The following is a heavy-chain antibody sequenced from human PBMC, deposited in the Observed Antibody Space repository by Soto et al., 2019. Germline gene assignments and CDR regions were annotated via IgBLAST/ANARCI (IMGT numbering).Heavy chain of an antibody. CDR1: GYTFYSHS. CDR2: INADYGNT. D-gene: IGHD5-18*01. CDR3: ARCIQGDYYCGMDV. Sequence: QAQLVQSGAEVKKPGASVKVSCKASGYTFYSHSISWVRQAPGQGLEWMGRINADYGNTQYAQKFRGRVTMTTDTSTSTVYMELTNMRSVDTAIYYCARCIQGDYYCGMDVWGQGTTVTVSS. J-gene: IGHJ6*02. V-gene: IGHV1-18*01.